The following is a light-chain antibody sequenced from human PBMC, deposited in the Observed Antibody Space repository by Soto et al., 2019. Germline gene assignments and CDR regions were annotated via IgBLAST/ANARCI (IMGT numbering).Light chain of an antibody. J-gene: IGKJ2*01. CDR1: QSVSSSN. Sequence: EIVLTQSPATISLSPGERATLSCRASQSVSSSNLAWYQQKPGQAPRLVISGASSRAAGLPDRFSGSGSGTDFTLTIIRLEPEDFVVYYCQHYDDSPPRYTFGQGTKLEIK. CDR2: GAS. V-gene: IGKV3-20*01. CDR3: QHYDDSPPRYT.